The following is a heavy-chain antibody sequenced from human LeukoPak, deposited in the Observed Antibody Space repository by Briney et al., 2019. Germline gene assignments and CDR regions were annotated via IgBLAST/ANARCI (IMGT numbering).Heavy chain of an antibody. D-gene: IGHD5-18*01. V-gene: IGHV3-30*18. CDR1: GFTFSSYG. Sequence: GGSLRLSCAASGFTFSSYGMHWVRQAPGKGLEWVAVISYDGSNKYYADSVKGRFTISRDNSKNTPYLQMDSLRAEDTAVYYCAKGGYHLDYWGQGTLVTVSS. J-gene: IGHJ4*02. CDR3: AKGGYHLDY. CDR2: ISYDGSNK.